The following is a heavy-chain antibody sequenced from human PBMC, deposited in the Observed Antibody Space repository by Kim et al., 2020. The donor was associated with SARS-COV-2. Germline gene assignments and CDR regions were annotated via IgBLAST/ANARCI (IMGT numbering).Heavy chain of an antibody. J-gene: IGHJ4*02. V-gene: IGHV1-69*13. CDR1: GGTFSSYA. CDR3: ATEQRAYYDILTGYNPYY. Sequence: SVKVSCKASGGTFSSYAISWVRQAPGQGLEWMGGIIPIFGTANYAQKFQGRVTITADESTSTAYMELSSLRSEDTAVYYCATEQRAYYDILTGYNPYYWGQGTLVTVSS. D-gene: IGHD3-9*01. CDR2: IIPIFGTA.